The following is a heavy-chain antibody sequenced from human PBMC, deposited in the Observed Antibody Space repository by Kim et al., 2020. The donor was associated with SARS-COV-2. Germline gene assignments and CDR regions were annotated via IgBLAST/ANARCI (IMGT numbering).Heavy chain of an antibody. CDR2: IYYSGST. J-gene: IGHJ5*02. Sequence: SETLSLTCTVSGGSISSYYWSWIRQPPGKGLEWIGYIYYSGSTNYNPSLKSRVTISVDTSKNQFSLKLSSVTAADTAVYYCARRGNSGWYEFWFDPWGQGTLVTVSS. CDR3: ARRGNSGWYEFWFDP. D-gene: IGHD6-19*01. CDR1: GGSISSYY. V-gene: IGHV4-59*08.